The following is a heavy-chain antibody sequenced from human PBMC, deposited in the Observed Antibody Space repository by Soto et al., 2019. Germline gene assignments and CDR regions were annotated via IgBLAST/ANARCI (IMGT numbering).Heavy chain of an antibody. J-gene: IGHJ5*01. CDR1: GGSISSYY. D-gene: IGHD2-8*02. V-gene: IGHV4-4*07. CDR2: IYTTGIT. Sequence: PSETLSLTCTVSGGSISSYYWNWIRQPAGKGLEWIGRIYTTGITNYNPSLKSRVTMSVDTSKNQFSLRLNSVTAADTAVYYCARMGYGTTYTGGCYLFDSWGQGTLVTVSS. CDR3: ARMGYGTTYTGGCYLFDS.